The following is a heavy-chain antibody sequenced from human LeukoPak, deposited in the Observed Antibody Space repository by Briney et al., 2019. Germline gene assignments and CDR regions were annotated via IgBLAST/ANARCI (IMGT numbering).Heavy chain of an antibody. CDR2: IIPIFGTA. V-gene: IGHV1-69*13. Sequence: GASVKVSCKASGGTFTSYAISWVRQAPGQGLEWMGGIIPIFGTANYAQKFQGRVTITADESTSTAYMELNSLRSEDTAVYYCARGWFSQYFFHYFDYWGQGTLVTVSS. CDR3: ARGWFSQYFFHYFDY. CDR1: GGTFTSYA. J-gene: IGHJ4*02. D-gene: IGHD2/OR15-2a*01.